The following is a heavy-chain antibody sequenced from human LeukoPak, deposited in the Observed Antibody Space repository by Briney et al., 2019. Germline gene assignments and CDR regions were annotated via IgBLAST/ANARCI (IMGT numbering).Heavy chain of an antibody. Sequence: GGSLRLSCAASGFTFSSYAMSWVRQAPGKGLEWVSAISGSGGSTYYADSVKGRFTISRDNSKNTLYLQMNSLRAEDTAVYYCAKSRYYAQEGYSFDYWGQGTLVTVSS. V-gene: IGHV3-23*01. CDR3: AKSRYYAQEGYSFDY. D-gene: IGHD2-2*01. CDR2: ISGSGGST. J-gene: IGHJ4*02. CDR1: GFTFSSYA.